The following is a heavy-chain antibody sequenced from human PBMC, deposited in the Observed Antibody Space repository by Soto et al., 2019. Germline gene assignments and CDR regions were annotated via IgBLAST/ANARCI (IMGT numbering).Heavy chain of an antibody. CDR3: ARDLVALLNGMDV. V-gene: IGHV1-69*13. Sequence: GASVKVSCKASGGTFSSYAISWVRQAPGQGLEWMGGIIPIFGTANYAQKFQGRVTITADESTSTAYMELSSLRSEDTAVYYCARDLVALLNGMDVWGQGTTVTVSS. CDR1: GGTFSSYA. CDR2: IIPIFGTA. J-gene: IGHJ6*02. D-gene: IGHD2-2*01.